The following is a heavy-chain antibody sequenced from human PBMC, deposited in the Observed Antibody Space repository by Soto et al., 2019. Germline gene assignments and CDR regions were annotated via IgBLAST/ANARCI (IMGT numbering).Heavy chain of an antibody. CDR2: INHSGST. V-gene: IGHV4-34*01. Sequence: NPSETLSLTCAVYGGSFSGYYWSWIRQPPGKGLEWIGEINHSGSTNYNPSLKSRVTISVDTSKNQFSLKLSSVTAADTAVYYCARHSKYYYGSGSYYTSCWFDPWGQGTLVSVSS. D-gene: IGHD3-10*01. J-gene: IGHJ5*02. CDR1: GGSFSGYY. CDR3: ARHSKYYYGSGSYYTSCWFDP.